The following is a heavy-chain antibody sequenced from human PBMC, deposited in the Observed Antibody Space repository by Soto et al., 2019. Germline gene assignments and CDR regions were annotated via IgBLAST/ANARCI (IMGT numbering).Heavy chain of an antibody. Sequence: PSETLSLTCTVSGGSVSSGSYYWGWIRQPPGKGLEWIGYIYYSGSTNYNPSLKSRVTISVDTSKNQFSLKLSSVTAADTAVYYCGGDGLSGDNRSDFQHWGQGTVVTVSS. CDR3: GGDGLSGDNRSDFQH. J-gene: IGHJ1*01. CDR2: IYYSGST. D-gene: IGHD1-26*01. CDR1: GGSVSSGSYY. V-gene: IGHV4-61*01.